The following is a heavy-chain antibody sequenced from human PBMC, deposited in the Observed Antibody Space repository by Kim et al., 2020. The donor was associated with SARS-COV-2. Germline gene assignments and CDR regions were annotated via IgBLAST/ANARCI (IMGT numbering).Heavy chain of an antibody. Sequence: VRGRFTISRDNYKNTLYLQMNSLRAEDTALYSCATHLGWGGSGWYNPIDYWGQGTLVTVSS. J-gene: IGHJ4*02. D-gene: IGHD6-19*01. V-gene: IGHV3-30*03. CDR3: ATHLGWGGSGWYNPIDY.